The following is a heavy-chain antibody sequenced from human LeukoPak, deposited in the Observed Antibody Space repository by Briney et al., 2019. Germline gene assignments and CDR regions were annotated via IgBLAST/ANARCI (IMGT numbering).Heavy chain of an antibody. CDR2: IRSDGSDT. CDR1: GFTFSSYW. J-gene: IGHJ4*02. Sequence: GGSLRLSCAASGFTFSSYWMHWVRQAPGEGLVWVSRIRSDGSDTRYAESVRGRFTISRDNAKNTLYLQMTSLTAEDTAVYYCARHWFHAIDYWGQGTPVTVAS. D-gene: IGHD2/OR15-2a*01. CDR3: ARHWFHAIDY. V-gene: IGHV3-74*01.